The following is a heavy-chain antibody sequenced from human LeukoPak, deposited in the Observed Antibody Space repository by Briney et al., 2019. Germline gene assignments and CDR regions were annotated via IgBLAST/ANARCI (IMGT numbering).Heavy chain of an antibody. CDR1: GFTSSRNA. V-gene: IGHV3-23*01. J-gene: IGHJ4*02. CDR3: AKDLNNQGYYFDY. Sequence: PGGLFILSCAASGFTSSRNAMRWVRQAPGTWLGWVSAISGSGCSTYYADSVKGRFTISRDNSENTLYLQMNSLRAEDTAVYYCAKDLNNQGYYFDYWGQGPWSPSPQ. D-gene: IGHD1/OR15-1a*01. CDR2: ISGSGCST.